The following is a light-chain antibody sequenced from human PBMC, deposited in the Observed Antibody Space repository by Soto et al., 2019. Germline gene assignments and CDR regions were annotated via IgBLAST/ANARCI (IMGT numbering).Light chain of an antibody. Sequence: QSVLTQPASVSGSPGQSITISCTGTSSDVGSYNLVSWYQQHPGKAPKLMIYEGSKRPSGVSNRFSGSKSGNTASLTISGLQAEDKADYYCCSYAGSSTSLYVFGTGTKVTVL. CDR3: CSYAGSSTSLYV. CDR2: EGS. CDR1: SSDVGSYNL. J-gene: IGLJ1*01. V-gene: IGLV2-23*01.